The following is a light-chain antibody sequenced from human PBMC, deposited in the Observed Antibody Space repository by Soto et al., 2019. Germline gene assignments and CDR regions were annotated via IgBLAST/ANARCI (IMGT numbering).Light chain of an antibody. J-gene: IGKJ1*01. CDR1: QNIRSR. CDR2: DAS. Sequence: DFQLTQSLSTLSASVGERVTLTCRASQNIRSRLAWFQQKPGKAPKLLIYDASSLESGVPQRFSGSGSGTEFTLTISSLQTDGFSTYYCQQYHSYWTFGQGTKVDIK. V-gene: IGKV1-5*01. CDR3: QQYHSYWT.